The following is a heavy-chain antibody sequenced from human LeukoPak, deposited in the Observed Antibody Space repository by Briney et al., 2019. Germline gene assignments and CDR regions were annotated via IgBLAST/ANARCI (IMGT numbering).Heavy chain of an antibody. CDR2: IRYDGSNK. V-gene: IGHV3-30*02. CDR3: ARDPHIVVVPAAADAFDI. D-gene: IGHD2-2*01. Sequence: GGSLRLSCAASGFTFSSYGMHWVRQAPGKGLEWVAFIRYDGSNKYYADSVKGRFTISRDNSKNSLYLQMNSLRAEDTAVYYCARDPHIVVVPAAADAFDIWGQGTMVTVSS. CDR1: GFTFSSYG. J-gene: IGHJ3*02.